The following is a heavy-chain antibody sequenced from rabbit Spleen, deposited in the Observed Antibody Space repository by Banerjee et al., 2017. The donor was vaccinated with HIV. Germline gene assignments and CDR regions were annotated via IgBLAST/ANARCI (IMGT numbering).Heavy chain of an antibody. CDR2: IYVGSGST. CDR3: ARSGYVGGDYTWDL. CDR1: GFSFSYSDY. D-gene: IGHD1-1*01. Sequence: QSLEESGGDLVKPGASLTLTCTASGFSFSYSDYMCWVRQPPGKGPEWIGCIYVGSGSTHYASWAKGRFTMHKTSSTTVTLQLTSLTAADTATYFCARSGYVGGDYTWDLWGQGTLVTVS. J-gene: IGHJ3*01. V-gene: IGHV1S40*01.